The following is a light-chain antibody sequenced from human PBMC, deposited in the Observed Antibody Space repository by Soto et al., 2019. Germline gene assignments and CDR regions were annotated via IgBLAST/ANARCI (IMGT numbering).Light chain of an antibody. CDR2: EGS. J-gene: IGLJ1*01. CDR1: TSNVGSYNL. V-gene: IGLV2-23*01. Sequence: QSALTQPASVSGSPGQSITISCIGTTSNVGSYNLVSWYQQHPVKAPELMIYEGSKRPSGVSTRFSGSKSGNTASLTISGLQAEDEADYYCCSYAGSGYVFGTGTKVTVL. CDR3: CSYAGSGYV.